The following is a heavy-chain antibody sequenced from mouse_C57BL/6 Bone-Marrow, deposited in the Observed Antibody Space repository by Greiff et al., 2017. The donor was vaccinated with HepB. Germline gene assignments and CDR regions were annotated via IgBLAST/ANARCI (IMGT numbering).Heavy chain of an antibody. Sequence: EVQLVESGPELVKPGASVKIPCKASGYTFTDYNMDWVKQSHGKSLEWIGDINPNNGGTIYNQKFKGKATLTVDKSSSTAYMELRSLTSEDTAVYYCARNPGFAYWGQGTLVTVSA. CDR3: ARNPGFAY. CDR1: GYTFTDYN. CDR2: INPNNGGT. V-gene: IGHV1-18*01. J-gene: IGHJ3*01.